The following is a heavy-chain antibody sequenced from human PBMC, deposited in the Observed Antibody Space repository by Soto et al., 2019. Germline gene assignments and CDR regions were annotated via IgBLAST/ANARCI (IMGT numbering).Heavy chain of an antibody. J-gene: IGHJ4*02. CDR3: AKDGGQYYDILTGSVDY. D-gene: IGHD3-9*01. CDR2: ISYDGSNK. V-gene: IGHV3-30*18. CDR1: GFTFSSYG. Sequence: QVQLVESGGGVVQPGRSLRLSCAASGFTFSSYGMHWVRQSPGKGLEWVAVISYDGSNKYYADSVKGRFTISRENSKNTLYLQMNSLRAEDTAVYYCAKDGGQYYDILTGSVDYWGQGTLVTVSS.